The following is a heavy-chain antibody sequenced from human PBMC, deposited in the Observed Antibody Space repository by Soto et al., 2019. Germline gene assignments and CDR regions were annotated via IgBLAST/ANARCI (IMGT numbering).Heavy chain of an antibody. Sequence: EVQLVESGGGLVKPGGSLRLSCAGSGFTFSSHSMNWVRQAPGKGLEWVSSISSSSTYIDYADSVKGRFTISRDNAKNSLYLEMNSLRAEDTAIYYCARDLQMATIRGGDYWGQGTLVTVS. V-gene: IGHV3-21*01. CDR2: ISSSSTYI. D-gene: IGHD5-12*01. CDR1: GFTFSSHS. J-gene: IGHJ4*02. CDR3: ARDLQMATIRGGDY.